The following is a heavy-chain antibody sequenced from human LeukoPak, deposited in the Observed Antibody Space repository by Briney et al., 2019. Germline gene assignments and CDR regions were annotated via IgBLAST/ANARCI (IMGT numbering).Heavy chain of an antibody. J-gene: IGHJ4*02. CDR3: ARCSGWAFKN. D-gene: IGHD6-19*01. V-gene: IGHV3-7*01. Sequence: GGSLRLSCAASGFTFSNFWMSWVRQAPGKGLEWVANINQDGSEKNYVDSVKGRFTISRDSAKNSLYLQMDSLRAEDTAIYYCARCSGWAFKNWGQGTLVTVSS. CDR1: GFTFSNFW. CDR2: INQDGSEK.